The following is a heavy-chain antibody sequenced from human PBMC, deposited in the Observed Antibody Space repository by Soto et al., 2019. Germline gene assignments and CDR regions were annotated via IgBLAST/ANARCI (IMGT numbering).Heavy chain of an antibody. Sequence: DVQVLESGGDLVQPGGSLRLSCAASGFTFNSYAMSWVRQAPGKGLGWVSSVSAGGDMTYYSDSVKGRFTISRDNSNNALFLQMTSLRIEDTALYYCARGARGGSGSPASYYYSGLDVWGQGTTVTVS. D-gene: IGHD3-10*01. J-gene: IGHJ6*02. V-gene: IGHV3-23*01. CDR2: VSAGGDMT. CDR3: ARGARGGSGSPASYYYSGLDV. CDR1: GFTFNSYA.